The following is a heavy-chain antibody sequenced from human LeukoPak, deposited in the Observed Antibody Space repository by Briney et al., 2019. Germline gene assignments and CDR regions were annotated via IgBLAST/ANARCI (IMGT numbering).Heavy chain of an antibody. Sequence: SETLSLTCSVSGGSISSYYWSWIRQPPGKGLEWIACISYSGSTKYNPSLKSRVTISVDTSKNQLSLKLSSVTAADTAVYYCAREPGFDSSGYLNWFDPWGQGTLVTVSS. V-gene: IGHV4-59*01. CDR1: GGSISSYY. CDR2: ISYSGST. J-gene: IGHJ5*02. D-gene: IGHD3-22*01. CDR3: AREPGFDSSGYLNWFDP.